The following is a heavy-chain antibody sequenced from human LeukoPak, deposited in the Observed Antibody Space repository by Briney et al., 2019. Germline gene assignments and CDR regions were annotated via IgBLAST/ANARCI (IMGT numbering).Heavy chain of an antibody. CDR3: ARVFDGGNSIAVSTRYFDL. CDR1: WVTTSSTY. D-gene: IGHD4-23*01. J-gene: IGHJ2*01. Sequence: GGSLRVSCGASWVTTSSTYMSWVLQAPGTGLKWVSIIYSGGSTYYADSVHGRFTISSDNSKNTLYLQMNSLRAEDTAVYYCARVFDGGNSIAVSTRYFDLWGRGTLVTVSS. CDR2: IYSGGST. V-gene: IGHV3-53*01.